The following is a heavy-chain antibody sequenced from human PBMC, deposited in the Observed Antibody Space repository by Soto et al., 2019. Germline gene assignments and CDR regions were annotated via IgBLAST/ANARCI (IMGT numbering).Heavy chain of an antibody. CDR2: IYYSGST. Sequence: ASETLSLTCTVSGGSISSGGYYWSWIRQHPGKGLEWIGYIYYSGSTYYNPSLKSRVTISVDTSKNQFSLKLSSVTAADTAVYYCARGGYYDILTGYCNWFDPWGQGTLVTAPQ. V-gene: IGHV4-31*03. D-gene: IGHD3-9*01. CDR1: GGSISSGGYY. CDR3: ARGGYYDILTGYCNWFDP. J-gene: IGHJ5*02.